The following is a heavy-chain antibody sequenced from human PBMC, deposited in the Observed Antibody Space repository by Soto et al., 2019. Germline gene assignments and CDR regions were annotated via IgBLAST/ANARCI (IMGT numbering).Heavy chain of an antibody. D-gene: IGHD6-6*01. CDR1: GYTFPSYG. CDR2: ISAYNGNT. CDR3: ARDEESSSGIYYYCYGMDV. Sequence: ASVQVSCQASGYTFPSYGISWVRQAPGQGLEWMGWISAYNGNTNYAQKLQGRVTMTTDTSTSKDYMELRSLRSDDTAVYYCARDEESSSGIYYYCYGMDVWGQGTTVTVSS. J-gene: IGHJ6*02. V-gene: IGHV1-18*04.